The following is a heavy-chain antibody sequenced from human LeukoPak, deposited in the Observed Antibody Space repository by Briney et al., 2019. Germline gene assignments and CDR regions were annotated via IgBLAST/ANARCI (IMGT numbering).Heavy chain of an antibody. CDR1: GFTFSSYA. D-gene: IGHD3-10*01. CDR2: IVGSGGST. V-gene: IGHV3-23*01. Sequence: RGSLRLSCAASGFTFSSYAMSWVRQAPGKGLEWVSGIVGSGGSTYSSDSVKGRFTISRDNSKNTLYLQMNSLRAEDTALYYCAKRSSGRSGFDYWGQGTLVTVSS. CDR3: AKRSSGRSGFDY. J-gene: IGHJ4*02.